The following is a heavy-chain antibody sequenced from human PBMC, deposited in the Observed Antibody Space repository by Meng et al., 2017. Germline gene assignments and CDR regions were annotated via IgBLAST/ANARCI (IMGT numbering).Heavy chain of an antibody. CDR1: GGTFSSYA. Sequence: QGQLVQLGDEVKKPGSSVKVSCKASGGTFSSYAISWVRQAPGQGLEWMGGIIPIFGTANYAQKFQGRVTITADKSTSTAYMELSSLRSEDTAVYYCARDKRPSSSWYGNWFDPWGQGTLVTVSS. CDR2: IIPIFGTA. CDR3: ARDKRPSSSWYGNWFDP. D-gene: IGHD6-13*01. J-gene: IGHJ5*02. V-gene: IGHV1-69*06.